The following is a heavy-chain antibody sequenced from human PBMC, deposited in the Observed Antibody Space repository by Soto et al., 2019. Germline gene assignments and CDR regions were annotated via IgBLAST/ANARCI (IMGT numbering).Heavy chain of an antibody. CDR1: GGSISSGGYY. D-gene: IGHD3-10*01. Sequence: PSETLSLTCTVSGGSISSGGYYWSWIRQHPGKGLEWIGYIYYSGSTYYNPSLKSRVTISVDTSKNQFSLKLSSVTAADTAVYYCARSSGRLLWFGELSARLYYFDYWGQGTLVTVSS. CDR2: IYYSGST. V-gene: IGHV4-31*03. J-gene: IGHJ4*02. CDR3: ARSSGRLLWFGELSARLYYFDY.